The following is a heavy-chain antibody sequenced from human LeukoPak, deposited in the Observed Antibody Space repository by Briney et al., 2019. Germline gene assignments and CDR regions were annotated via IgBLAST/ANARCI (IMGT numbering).Heavy chain of an antibody. CDR3: ASIGTYFQH. D-gene: IGHD1-1*01. Sequence: SETLYLTCAVSGGSISNSNWWSWVRQPPGKGLEWIGYIYYSGTTNHNPSLKSRVTISVDTSKNQFSLKLRSVTAADTAVYYCASIGTYFQHWGQGTLVTVSS. V-gene: IGHV4-4*02. CDR1: GGSISNSNW. J-gene: IGHJ1*01. CDR2: IYYSGTT.